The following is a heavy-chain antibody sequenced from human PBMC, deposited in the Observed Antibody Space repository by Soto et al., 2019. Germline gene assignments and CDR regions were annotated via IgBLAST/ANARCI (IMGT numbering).Heavy chain of an antibody. CDR1: GGSFSSRF. CDR2: INPMLGVA. J-gene: IGHJ4*02. Sequence: ASVNVSCKSSGGSFSSRFISWLRQAPGQGPECMGGINPMLGVANYAQKFQGRVTITADESTSTAYMELSSLRSEDTAVYYCSVITTSESDYWGQGTLVTVSS. D-gene: IGHD3-22*01. V-gene: IGHV1-69*10. CDR3: SVITTSESDY.